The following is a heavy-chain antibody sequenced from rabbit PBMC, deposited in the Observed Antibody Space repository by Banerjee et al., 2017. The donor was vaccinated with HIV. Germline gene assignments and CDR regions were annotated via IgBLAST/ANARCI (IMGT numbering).Heavy chain of an antibody. V-gene: IGHV1S43*01. CDR1: EFTVSSRYY. CDR3: ARDLAGVIGWNFNF. D-gene: IGHD4-1*01. Sequence: QEQLEESGGGLVLPEGSLTLTCTASEFTVSSRYYMCWVRQAPGKGLEWIGCIYTGSGATYYASWVNGRFTISRSTSLNTVDLKMTSLTDADTATYFCARDLAGVIGWNFNFWGQGTLVTVS. CDR2: IYTGSGAT. J-gene: IGHJ4*01.